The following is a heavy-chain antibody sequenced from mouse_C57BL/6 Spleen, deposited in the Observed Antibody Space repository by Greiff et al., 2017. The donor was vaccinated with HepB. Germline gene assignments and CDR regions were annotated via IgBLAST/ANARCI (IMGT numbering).Heavy chain of an antibody. CDR1: GYAFSSYW. CDR3: ARSGYGNYGRYFDY. D-gene: IGHD2-1*01. V-gene: IGHV1-80*01. J-gene: IGHJ2*01. CDR2: IYPGDGDT. Sequence: QVQLQQSGAELVKPGASVKISCKASGYAFSSYWMNWVKQRPGKGLEWIGQIYPGDGDTNYNGKFKGKATLTADKSSSPAYMQLSSLTSEDSAVYFCARSGYGNYGRYFDYWGQGTTLTVSS.